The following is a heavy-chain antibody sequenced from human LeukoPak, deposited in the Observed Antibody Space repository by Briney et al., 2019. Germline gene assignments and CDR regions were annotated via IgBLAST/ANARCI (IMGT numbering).Heavy chain of an antibody. J-gene: IGHJ4*02. CDR3: ARRRDLYSGSYYPFDY. D-gene: IGHD1-26*01. Sequence: GESLKISCKGSGYSFTTYSIGGVRHMPGKGLEWMGFIYPGDSDTRYSPSFQGQVTISADKSISTAYLQWSSLKASDTAMYYCARRRDLYSGSYYPFDYWGQGTLVTVSS. CDR1: GYSFTTYS. V-gene: IGHV5-51*01. CDR2: IYPGDSDT.